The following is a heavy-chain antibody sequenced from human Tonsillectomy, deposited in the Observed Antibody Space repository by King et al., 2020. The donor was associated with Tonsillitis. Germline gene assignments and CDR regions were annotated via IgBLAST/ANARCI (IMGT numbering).Heavy chain of an antibody. CDR3: ARGSIRPHSWSFGKDV. CDR2: ISYDGGDK. J-gene: IGHJ6*02. Sequence: VQLVESGGGVVQPGRSLRLSCVASGFTFNSYGMHWVRQAPGRGLEWVAVISYDGGDKYSADSVKGRFAISRDNSKKTLHLEMNSLRAEDTAVYFCARGSIRPHSWSFGKDVWGQGTTVIVSS. CDR1: GFTFNSYG. D-gene: IGHD5-24*01. V-gene: IGHV3-30*03.